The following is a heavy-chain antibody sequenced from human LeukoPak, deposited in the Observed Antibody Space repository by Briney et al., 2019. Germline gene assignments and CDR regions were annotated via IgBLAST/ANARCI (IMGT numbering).Heavy chain of an antibody. J-gene: IGHJ6*03. D-gene: IGHD6-13*01. Sequence: PSETLSLTCTVSGGSISSSSYYWSWIRQPPGKGLEWIGEINHSGSTNYNPSLKSRVTISVDTSKNQFSLKLSSVTAADTAVYYCARGPSSSWSYYYYYYMDVWGKGTTVTVSS. CDR2: INHSGST. V-gene: IGHV4-39*07. CDR3: ARGPSSSWSYYYYYYMDV. CDR1: GGSISSSSYY.